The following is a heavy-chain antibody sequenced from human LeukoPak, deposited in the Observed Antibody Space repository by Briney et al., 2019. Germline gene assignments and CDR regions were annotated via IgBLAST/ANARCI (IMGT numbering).Heavy chain of an antibody. CDR1: GYIFSSYG. CDR2: ISAYNGDT. V-gene: IGHV1-18*01. CDR3: ARDHCSGGSCYSTQTPMYYFDY. J-gene: IGHJ4*02. D-gene: IGHD2-15*01. Sequence: ASAKVSCKTSGYIFSSYGINWVRQAPGQGLEWVGWISAYNGDTKYAQKLQGRVTMTTDTSTRTVYMELRTLRSDDTAVYYCARDHCSGGSCYSTQTPMYYFDYWGQGTLVTVSS.